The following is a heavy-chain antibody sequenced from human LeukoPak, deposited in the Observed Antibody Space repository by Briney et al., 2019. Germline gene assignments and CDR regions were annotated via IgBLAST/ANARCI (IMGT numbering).Heavy chain of an antibody. Sequence: SETLSLTCAVYGGSFSGYYWSWIRQPPGKGLEWIGEINHSGSTNYNPSLKSRVTISVDTSKNQFSLKLSSVTAADTAVYYCARHRRYFDWRYIDYWGQGTLVTVSS. D-gene: IGHD3-9*01. CDR1: GGSFSGYY. V-gene: IGHV4-34*01. J-gene: IGHJ4*02. CDR2: INHSGST. CDR3: ARHRRYFDWRYIDY.